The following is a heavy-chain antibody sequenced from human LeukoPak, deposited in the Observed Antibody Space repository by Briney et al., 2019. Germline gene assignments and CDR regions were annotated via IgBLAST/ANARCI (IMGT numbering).Heavy chain of an antibody. Sequence: SETLSLTCSVSGGSISGYHWSWVRQPPGKGLEWIGYIYYSGNTNYNPSLKSRLTMSADRSRNQFSLNLNSVTAADTAVYYCARINWNYFDYWGQGILVTVSS. CDR3: ARINWNYFDY. CDR2: IYYSGNT. V-gene: IGHV4-59*08. D-gene: IGHD1-1*01. J-gene: IGHJ4*02. CDR1: GGSISGYH.